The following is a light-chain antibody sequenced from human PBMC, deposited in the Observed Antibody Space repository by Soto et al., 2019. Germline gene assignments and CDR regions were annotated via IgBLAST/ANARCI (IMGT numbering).Light chain of an antibody. CDR1: QSVRGSY. CDR3: HQYGTSPLT. CDR2: GAS. V-gene: IGKV3-20*01. J-gene: IGKJ4*01. Sequence: EIVLTRSPGTLSLSPGERATLSCRASQSVRGSYLAWYQHKPGQAPRLLIYGASSRATGIPDRFSGSGSGTDFTLTISRLEPEDFAVYYCHQYGTSPLTFGGGTKEEIQ.